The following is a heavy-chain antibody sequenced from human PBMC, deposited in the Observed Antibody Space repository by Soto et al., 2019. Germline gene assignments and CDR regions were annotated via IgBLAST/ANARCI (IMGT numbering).Heavy chain of an antibody. D-gene: IGHD2-2*01. Sequence: SETLSLTCAVYGGSFIGYYWSWIRQPPWKGLEWIGEINHSGSTNYNPSLKSRVTISVDTSKNQFSLKLTSVTAADTAVYYCARVPDRWGQGTLVTVS. CDR1: GGSFIGYY. V-gene: IGHV4-34*01. CDR2: INHSGST. CDR3: ARVPDR. J-gene: IGHJ5*02.